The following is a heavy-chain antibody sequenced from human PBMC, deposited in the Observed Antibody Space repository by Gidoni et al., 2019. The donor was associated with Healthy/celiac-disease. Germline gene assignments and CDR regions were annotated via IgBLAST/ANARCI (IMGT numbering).Heavy chain of an antibody. Sequence: QVQLVESGGGVVQPGRSLRLSCAASGFTFSRYAMHWVRQAPGKGLEWVAVISYDGSNKYYADSVKGRFTISRDNSKNTLYLQMNSLRAEDTAVYYCAREGFNIVVVPAATVYYYYGMDVWGKGTTVTVSS. V-gene: IGHV3-30-3*01. D-gene: IGHD2-2*01. CDR2: ISYDGSNK. CDR3: AREGFNIVVVPAATVYYYYGMDV. CDR1: GFTFSRYA. J-gene: IGHJ6*04.